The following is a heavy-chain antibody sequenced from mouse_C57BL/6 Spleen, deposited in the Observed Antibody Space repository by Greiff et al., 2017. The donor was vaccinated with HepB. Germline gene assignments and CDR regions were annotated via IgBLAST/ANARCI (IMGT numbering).Heavy chain of an antibody. V-gene: IGHV1-50*01. J-gene: IGHJ2*01. CDR2: IDPSDSYT. CDR1: GYTFTSYW. CDR3: ARREGMVTGYFDY. D-gene: IGHD2-2*01. Sequence: QVQLQQPGAELVKPGASVKLSCKASGYTFTSYWMQWVKQRPGQGLEWIGEIDPSDSYTNYNQKFKGKATLTVDTSSSTAYMQLSSLTSEDSAVYYCARREGMVTGYFDYWGQGTTLTVSS.